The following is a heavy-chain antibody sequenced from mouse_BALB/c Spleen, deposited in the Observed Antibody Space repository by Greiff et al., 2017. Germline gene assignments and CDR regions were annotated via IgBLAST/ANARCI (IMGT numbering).Heavy chain of an antibody. CDR3: ARRDGYFWYFDV. V-gene: IGHV1-14*01. J-gene: IGHJ1*01. CDR1: GYTFTSYV. CDR2: INPYNDGT. D-gene: IGHD2-3*01. Sequence: VQLKESGPELVKPGASVKMSCKASGYTFTSYVMHWVKQKPGQGLEWIGYINPYNDGTKYNEKFKGKATLTSDKSSSTAYMELSSLTSEDSAVYYCARRDGYFWYFDVWGAGTTVTVSS.